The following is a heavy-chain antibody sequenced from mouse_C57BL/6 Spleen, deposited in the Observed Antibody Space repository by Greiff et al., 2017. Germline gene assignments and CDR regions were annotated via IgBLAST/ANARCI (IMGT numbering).Heavy chain of an antibody. V-gene: IGHV1-50*01. J-gene: IGHJ4*01. CDR2: IDPSDSYT. CDR1: GYTFTSYW. D-gene: IGHD2-1*01. CDR3: ARGNDYAMDY. Sequence: QVQLQQPGAELVKPGASVKLSCKASGYTFTSYWMQWVKQRPGQGLEWIGEIDPSDSYTNYNQKFKGKATFTVDTSSSTAYMQLSSLTSEDSAVYYCARGNDYAMDYWGQGTSVTVSS.